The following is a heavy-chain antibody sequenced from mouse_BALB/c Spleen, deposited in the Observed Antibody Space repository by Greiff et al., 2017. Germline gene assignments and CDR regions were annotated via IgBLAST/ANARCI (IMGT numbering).Heavy chain of an antibody. CDR1: GYTFTSYW. V-gene: IGHV1S81*02. J-gene: IGHJ2*01. D-gene: IGHD1-1*01. CDR3: AITTVVAADY. Sequence: VQLQQSGAELVKPGASVKLSCKASGYTFTSYWMHWVKQRPGQGLEWIGEINPSNGRTNYNEKFKSKATLTVDKSSSTAYMQLSSLTSEDSAVYYCAITTVVAADYWGQGTTLTVSS. CDR2: INPSNGRT.